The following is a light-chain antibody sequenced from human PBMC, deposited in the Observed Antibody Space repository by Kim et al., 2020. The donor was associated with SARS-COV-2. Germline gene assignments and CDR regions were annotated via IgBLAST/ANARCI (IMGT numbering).Light chain of an antibody. CDR1: SGHSSYA. J-gene: IGLJ2*01. CDR2: LNSDGSH. CDR3: QTWGTGML. Sequence: QLVLTQSPSASASLGASVKLTCTLSSGHSSYAIAWHQQQPEKGPRYLMKLNSDGSHSKGDGIPDRFSGSSSGAERYLTISSLQSEDEADYYCQTWGTGMLFGGGTQLTV. V-gene: IGLV4-69*01.